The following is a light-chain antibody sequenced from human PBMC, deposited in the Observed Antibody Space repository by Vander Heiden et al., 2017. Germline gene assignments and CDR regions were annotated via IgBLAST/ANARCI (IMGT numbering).Light chain of an antibody. J-gene: IGKJ1*01. V-gene: IGKV3-11*01. CDR3: QQRSNWLWT. CDR2: EAS. Sequence: ELVLTQSPATLSLSPGDRATLSCRASQSVSSYLAWYQQKPGQAPRLLIYEASSRTTGIPARFSGRGSGTDITRTSSGLEPEDFAVYYCQQRSNWLWTFGQGTKVEIK. CDR1: QSVSSY.